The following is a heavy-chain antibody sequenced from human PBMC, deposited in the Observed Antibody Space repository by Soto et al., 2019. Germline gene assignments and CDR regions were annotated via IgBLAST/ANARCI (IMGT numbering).Heavy chain of an antibody. V-gene: IGHV3-33*01. D-gene: IGHD1-26*01. CDR3: ARDGVGTTTYFGYFDY. J-gene: IGHJ4*02. CDR2: IRFDGSNT. CDR1: AVNFTGFG. Sequence: GGSLRLSCAAFAVNFTGFGRHWVRQNPGKGLEWVAVIRFDGSNTYYADSVKGRFTISRDNPKNMLYLQMNSLRAEDTAIYYCARDGVGTTTYFGYFDYWGLGTLVTVSS.